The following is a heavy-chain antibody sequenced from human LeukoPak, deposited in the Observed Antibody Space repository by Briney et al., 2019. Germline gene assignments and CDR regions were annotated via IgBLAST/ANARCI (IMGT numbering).Heavy chain of an antibody. Sequence: GGSLRLSCAASGFTFSSYAMHWVRQAPGKGREWVAVISYDGSNKYYADSVKGRFTISRDNSKNTLYLQMNSLRAEDTAVYYCANRRGTQVLGNNIDIWGQGTLVTVSS. V-gene: IGHV3-30-3*01. CDR3: ANRRGTQVLGNNIDI. CDR2: ISYDGSNK. D-gene: IGHD1-1*01. J-gene: IGHJ3*02. CDR1: GFTFSSYA.